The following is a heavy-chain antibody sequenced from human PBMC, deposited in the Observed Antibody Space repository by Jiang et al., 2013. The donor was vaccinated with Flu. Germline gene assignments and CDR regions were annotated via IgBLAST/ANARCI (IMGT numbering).Heavy chain of an antibody. CDR3: ARDQGRYSGYGIDY. J-gene: IGHJ4*02. V-gene: IGHV4-59*01. CDR1: GGSISSYY. CDR2: IYYSGST. Sequence: GSGLVKPSETLSLTCTVSGGSISSYYWSWIRQPPGKGLEWIGYIYYSGSTNYNPSLKSRVTISVDTSKNQFSLKLSSVTAADTAVYYCARDQGRYSGYGIDYWGQGTLVTVSS. D-gene: IGHD5-12*01.